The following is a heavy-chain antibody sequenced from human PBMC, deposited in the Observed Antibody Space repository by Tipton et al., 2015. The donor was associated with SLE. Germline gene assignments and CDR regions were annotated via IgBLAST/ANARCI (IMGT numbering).Heavy chain of an antibody. Sequence: SLRLSCAASGFSFRRYDMHWVRQAPGKDLEWVSVIGTDGDTHYSGSVKGRFIISRENAKNSLYLQMNSLRAGDTAVYYCARRGGYYTFESWGQGTLVTVSS. V-gene: IGHV3-13*01. D-gene: IGHD3-3*01. CDR2: IGTDGDT. CDR3: ARRGGYYTFES. CDR1: GFSFRRYD. J-gene: IGHJ4*02.